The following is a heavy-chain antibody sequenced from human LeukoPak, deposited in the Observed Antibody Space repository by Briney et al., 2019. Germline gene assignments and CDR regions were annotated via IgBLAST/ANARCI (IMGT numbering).Heavy chain of an antibody. CDR2: ISSSGNTI. CDR1: GLPIADFA. CDR3: ARIMKIAAAAFDY. D-gene: IGHD6-13*01. J-gene: IGHJ4*02. V-gene: IGHV3-48*03. Sequence: GGSLRLSCVASGLPIADFAMHWVRQAPGKGLEWVSYISSSGNTIYYADSVKGRFTISRDNAKNSLYLQMNSLRAEDTAVYYCARIMKIAAAAFDYWGQGTLVTVSS.